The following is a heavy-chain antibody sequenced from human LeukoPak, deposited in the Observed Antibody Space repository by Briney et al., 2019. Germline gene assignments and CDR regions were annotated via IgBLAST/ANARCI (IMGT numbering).Heavy chain of an antibody. V-gene: IGHV3-74*01. D-gene: IGHD1-14*01. CDR3: ATSAIGPPFAY. CDR1: GFTFSTYW. J-gene: IGHJ4*02. Sequence: GGSLRLSCAASGFTFSTYWMHWVRQAPGKGLVWVSRIKNDESTITYADSVKGRFTISRDNARNTLYLQMNSLRAEDTAVYYCATSAIGPPFAYWGQGTLVTVSS. CDR2: IKNDESTI.